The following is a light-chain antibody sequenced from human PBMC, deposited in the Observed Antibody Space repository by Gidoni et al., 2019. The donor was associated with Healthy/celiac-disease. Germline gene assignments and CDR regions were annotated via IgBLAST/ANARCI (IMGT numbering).Light chain of an antibody. J-gene: IGKJ1*01. CDR3: QQYDSAPRT. CDR1: QAISNY. V-gene: IGKV1-27*01. CDR2: AAS. Sequence: DIQMPQAPSSLSASVGDKVTITCRASQAISNYLAWYQQKPGKVPKLLIYAASPLQSGVPSRFSGSGSGTDFTLPISSLQPEDVATYYCQQYDSAPRTFGQGTKVEIK.